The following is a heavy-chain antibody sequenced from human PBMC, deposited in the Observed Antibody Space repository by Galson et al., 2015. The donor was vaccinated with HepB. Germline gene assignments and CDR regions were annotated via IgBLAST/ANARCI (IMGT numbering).Heavy chain of an antibody. CDR3: ARIEHHDDSTGYSDALDI. J-gene: IGHJ3*02. D-gene: IGHD3-22*01. CDR2: VGWGDEL. CDR1: RFSLPTGAMR. V-gene: IGHV2-70*01. Sequence: PPLVIPTKAFALPCTLSRFSLPTGAMRVNWIRQSPGKGPKWLALVGWGDELYYSSSRQPRLTIAKATSNTQRGLTMSNVAPEDPATYYCARIEHHDDSTGYSDALDIWGQGTLVTVSS.